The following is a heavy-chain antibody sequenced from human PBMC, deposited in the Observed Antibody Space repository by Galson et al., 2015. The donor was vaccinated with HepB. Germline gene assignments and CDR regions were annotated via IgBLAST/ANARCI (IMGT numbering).Heavy chain of an antibody. CDR2: TYYKSKWYI. V-gene: IGHV6-1*01. Sequence: CAISGDSVSRDSVAWNWIRQSPSRGLEWLGRTYYKSKWYIDYAVSVKSRITIIADISKNHFSLQLDSVSPEDTAVCFCARDERSINTWYLYFDTWGPGTLVTVSS. D-gene: IGHD6-13*01. CDR3: ARDERSINTWYLYFDT. J-gene: IGHJ5*02. CDR1: GDSVSRDSVA.